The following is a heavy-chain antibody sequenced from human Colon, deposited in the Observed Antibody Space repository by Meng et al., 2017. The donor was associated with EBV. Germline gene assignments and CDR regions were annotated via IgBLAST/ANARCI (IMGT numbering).Heavy chain of an antibody. CDR2: MNPNSGNT. CDR3: ARVSVPDYYYYGVDV. Sequence: QVQLVQSGAEVRKPGASVKFSCKASGYTFTSYNINWVRQATGQGLEWMGWMNPNSGNTAYAQKFQGRITMTRNTSINTAYMELSSLRSEDTAVYYCARVSVPDYYYYGVDVRGQGTTVTVSS. D-gene: IGHD2-2*01. CDR1: GYTFTSYN. J-gene: IGHJ6*02. V-gene: IGHV1-8*01.